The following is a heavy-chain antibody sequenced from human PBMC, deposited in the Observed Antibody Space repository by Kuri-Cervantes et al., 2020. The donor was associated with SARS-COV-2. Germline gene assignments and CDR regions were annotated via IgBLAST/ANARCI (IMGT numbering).Heavy chain of an antibody. V-gene: IGHV3-74*01. CDR3: AKGGYYDILTDFDY. CDR1: GFTFSSYE. CDR2: INPDGSYT. D-gene: IGHD3-9*01. Sequence: GESLKISCAASGFTFSSYEMNWVRQAPGKGLVWVSRINPDGSYTNNADSVKGRFTLSRDNSKNTLYLQMNSLRAEDTAVYYCAKGGYYDILTDFDYWGQGTLVTVSS. J-gene: IGHJ4*02.